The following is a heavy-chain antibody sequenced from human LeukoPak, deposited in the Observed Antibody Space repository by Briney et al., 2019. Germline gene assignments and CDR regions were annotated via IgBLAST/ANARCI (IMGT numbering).Heavy chain of an antibody. J-gene: IGHJ4*02. CDR3: ARELSYDSSGYAL. CDR1: GFTVRNAW. V-gene: IGHV4-34*01. D-gene: IGHD3-22*01. CDR2: INHSGST. Sequence: GSLRLSCAASGFTVRNAWMSWFRQAPGKGLEWVGEINHSGSTNYSPSLKSRVTISVDTSKNQFSLKLSSVTAADTAVYYCARELSYDSSGYALWGQGTLVTVSS.